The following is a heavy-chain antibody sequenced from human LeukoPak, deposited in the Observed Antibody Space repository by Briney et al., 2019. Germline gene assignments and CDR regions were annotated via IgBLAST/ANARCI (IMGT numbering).Heavy chain of an antibody. D-gene: IGHD2-15*01. CDR3: ATAPLERWRGTFDI. J-gene: IGHJ3*02. CDR1: GYTLTELS. Sequence: ASVKVSCKVSGYTLTELSMHWVRQAPGKGLEWMGGFDPEDGETIYAQKFQGRVTMTEDTSTDTAYMELSSLRSEDTAVYYCATAPLERWRGTFDIWGQGTMVTVSS. V-gene: IGHV1-24*01. CDR2: FDPEDGET.